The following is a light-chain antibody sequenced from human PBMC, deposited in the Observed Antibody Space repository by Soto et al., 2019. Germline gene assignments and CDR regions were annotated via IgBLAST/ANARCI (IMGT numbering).Light chain of an antibody. Sequence: QAVVTQPASVSGSPGQSITISCTGTTSDVGASKYVSWYQHHPGKAPKLMIFEVSNRPSGVSNRFSGSKSGNTASLTISGLQAEDEADYYCSSYTISSTWVFGGGTKLTVL. V-gene: IGLV2-14*01. CDR2: EVS. CDR3: SSYTISSTWV. CDR1: TSDVGASKY. J-gene: IGLJ3*02.